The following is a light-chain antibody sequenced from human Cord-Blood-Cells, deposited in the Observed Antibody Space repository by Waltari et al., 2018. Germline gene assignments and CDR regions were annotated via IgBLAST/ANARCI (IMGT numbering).Light chain of an antibody. CDR1: RSDVGGYNY. V-gene: IGLV2-8*01. CDR3: SSYAGSNNLGV. CDR2: EVS. J-gene: IGLJ2*01. Sequence: QSALTQPPSAYGSPGQSVTISCTGTRSDVGGYNYVSWYQQHPGKAPKLMIYEVSKRPSGVPDRFSGSKSGNTASLTVSGLQAEDEADYYCSSYAGSNNLGVFGGGTKLTVL.